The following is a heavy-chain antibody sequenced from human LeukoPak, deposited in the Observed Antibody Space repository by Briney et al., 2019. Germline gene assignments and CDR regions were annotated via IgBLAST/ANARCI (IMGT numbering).Heavy chain of an antibody. D-gene: IGHD3-3*01. J-gene: IGHJ4*02. Sequence: ASETLSLTCTVSGGSISSSSYYWGWIRQPPGKGLEWIGSIYHSGSTYYNPSLKSRVTISVDTSKNQFSLKLSSVTAADTAVYYCARVYDFWSKGFDYWGQGTLVTVSS. CDR2: IYHSGST. CDR1: GGSISSSSYY. V-gene: IGHV4-39*07. CDR3: ARVYDFWSKGFDY.